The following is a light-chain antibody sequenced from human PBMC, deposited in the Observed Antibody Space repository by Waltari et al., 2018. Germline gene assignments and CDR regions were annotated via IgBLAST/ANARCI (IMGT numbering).Light chain of an antibody. Sequence: QSVLTQPPSVSGAPGQRVTIPCTGSRSHIGAGYDVLWYQQLPGTAPKLLIYGNTNRPSGVPDRFSGPKSGTSASLAITGLQVDDEADYYCQSYDSSLSAVVFGGGTKLTVL. CDR3: QSYDSSLSAVV. CDR2: GNT. CDR1: RSHIGAGYD. V-gene: IGLV1-40*01. J-gene: IGLJ2*01.